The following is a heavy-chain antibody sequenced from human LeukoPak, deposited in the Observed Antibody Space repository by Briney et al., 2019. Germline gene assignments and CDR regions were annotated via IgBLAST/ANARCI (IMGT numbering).Heavy chain of an antibody. Sequence: ASVKVSCKASGYTFTGYYMYWVRQAPGQGLEWMGWINPNSGGTNYAQKFQGRVTMTRDTSISTAYMELSRLRSDDTAVYYCARGGCSSTSCSFDYWGQGTLVTVSS. J-gene: IGHJ4*02. V-gene: IGHV1-2*02. D-gene: IGHD2-2*01. CDR2: INPNSGGT. CDR1: GYTFTGYY. CDR3: ARGGCSSTSCSFDY.